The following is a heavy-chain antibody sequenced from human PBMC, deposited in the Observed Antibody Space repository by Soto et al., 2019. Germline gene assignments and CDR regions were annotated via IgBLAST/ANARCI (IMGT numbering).Heavy chain of an antibody. J-gene: IGHJ6*02. Sequence: QVQLVQSGAEVKKPGASVKVSCKASGYTFITYGVSWVRQAPGQGLEWMGWISVDRGNTNYAQKFQGRVTVTTDTATNTAYMELRSLRPDDTAVYYCARVTSSSSSWSWGYYGMDVWGQGTTVTVSS. V-gene: IGHV1-18*01. CDR1: GYTFITYG. D-gene: IGHD6-13*01. CDR3: ARVTSSSSSWSWGYYGMDV. CDR2: ISVDRGNT.